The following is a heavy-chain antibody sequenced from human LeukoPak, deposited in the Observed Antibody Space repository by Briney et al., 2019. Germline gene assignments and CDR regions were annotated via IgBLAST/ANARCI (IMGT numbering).Heavy chain of an antibody. D-gene: IGHD3-10*01. CDR3: VRQRGSSGTINHFDP. Sequence: GESLKISCETSGYSFTTYWIGWVRQMPGTGLEWVGVIYPDDSDSRYSPSFQGQVVISADRSIRTAYLQWNSLETSDTAMYYCVRQRGSSGTINHFDPWGQGTLVTVSS. CDR2: IYPDDSDS. J-gene: IGHJ5*02. V-gene: IGHV5-51*01. CDR1: GYSFTTYW.